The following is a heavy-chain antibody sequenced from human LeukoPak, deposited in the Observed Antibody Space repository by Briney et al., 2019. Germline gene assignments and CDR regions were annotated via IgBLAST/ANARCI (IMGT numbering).Heavy chain of an antibody. D-gene: IGHD6-6*01. CDR2: IYYSGST. J-gene: IGHJ5*02. CDR1: GGSISSGDYY. Sequence: SQTLSLTCTVSGGSISSGDYYWSWIREPPGKGLEWIGYIYYSGSTYYNPSLKSRVTISVDTSKNQFSLKLSSVTAADTAVYNCAILSYSSSSCWFDPWGQGTLVTVSS. CDR3: AILSYSSSSCWFDP. V-gene: IGHV4-30-4*08.